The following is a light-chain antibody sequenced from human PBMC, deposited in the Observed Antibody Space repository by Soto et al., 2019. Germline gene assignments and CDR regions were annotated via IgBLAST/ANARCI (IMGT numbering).Light chain of an antibody. CDR2: KAS. V-gene: IGKV1-5*03. CDR3: QHYNSYSEA. Sequence: EIQMARSPSTLSGCVGDRGSSTCRASQTISSWLARYQQKPGKAPKLLIYKASTLKSGVPSRFSGSGSGTEFTLTISSLQPDDFATYYCQHYNSYSEAFGQGTKVDIK. J-gene: IGKJ1*01. CDR1: QTISSW.